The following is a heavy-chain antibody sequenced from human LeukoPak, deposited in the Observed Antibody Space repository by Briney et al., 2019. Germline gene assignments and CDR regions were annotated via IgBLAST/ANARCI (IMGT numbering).Heavy chain of an antibody. CDR3: ARVQGGGYRTADC. CDR1: GFTFSNYI. Sequence: GRSLRLSCAASGFTFSNYIMHWVRQAPGKGLDWVAVIIEDGSYQSYADSVKGRFTISRDNFKNTLLLEMNSLRAEDTAMYYCARVQGGGYRTADCWGQGTLVTVSS. J-gene: IGHJ4*02. V-gene: IGHV3-30*04. D-gene: IGHD6-13*01. CDR2: IIEDGSYQ.